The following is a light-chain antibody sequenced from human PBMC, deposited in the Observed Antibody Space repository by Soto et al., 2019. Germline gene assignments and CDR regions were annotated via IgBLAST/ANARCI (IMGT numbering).Light chain of an antibody. J-gene: IGKJ5*01. CDR2: AAS. Sequence: DLPMTQSPFSLSASAGDRVTITCRASQSINIYLNWYQQRPGKAPELLIYAASTLRSGVPSRFSGSGSGTDFTLTISSLQLEDFATYYCQQSYSTPVTFGQGTRLEIK. CDR3: QQSYSTPVT. V-gene: IGKV1-39*01. CDR1: QSINIY.